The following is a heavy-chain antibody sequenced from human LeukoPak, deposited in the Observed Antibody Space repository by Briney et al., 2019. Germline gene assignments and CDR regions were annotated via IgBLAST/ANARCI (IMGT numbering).Heavy chain of an antibody. Sequence: SETLSLTCTVSGGSISSYYWSWIRQPPGKGLEWIGYIYYSGSTNYNPSLKSRVTISVDTSENQFSLKLSSVTAADTAVYYCAGADVDTAPFDYWGQGTLVTVSS. V-gene: IGHV4-59*01. J-gene: IGHJ4*02. D-gene: IGHD5-18*01. CDR2: IYYSGST. CDR3: AGADVDTAPFDY. CDR1: GGSISSYY.